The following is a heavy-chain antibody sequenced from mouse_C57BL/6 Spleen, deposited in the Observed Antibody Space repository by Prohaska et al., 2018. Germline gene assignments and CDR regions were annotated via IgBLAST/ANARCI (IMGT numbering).Heavy chain of an antibody. CDR1: GYTFTSYW. V-gene: IGHV1-69*01. Sequence: QVQLQQPGAELVMPGASVKLSCKASGYTFTSYWMHWVKQRPGQGLEWIGEIDPSDSYTNYNQKFKGKATLTVDKSSSTAYMQLSSLTYEDSAVYYCAREGGQLRLQAMDYWGQGTSVTVSS. D-gene: IGHD3-2*02. CDR2: IDPSDSYT. J-gene: IGHJ4*01. CDR3: AREGGQLRLQAMDY.